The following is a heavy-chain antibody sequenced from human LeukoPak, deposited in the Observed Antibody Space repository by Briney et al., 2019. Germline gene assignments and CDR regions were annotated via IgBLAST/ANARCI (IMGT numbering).Heavy chain of an antibody. CDR1: GGSISSYY. CDR2: IYYSGST. CDR3: ARDPSGHFDY. J-gene: IGHJ4*02. D-gene: IGHD3-3*01. Sequence: PSETLSLTCTVSGGSISSYYWSWIRQPPGKGLEWIGYIYYSGSTNYNPSLKSRVTISVDTSKNQFSLKLSSVTAADTAVYYCARDPSGHFDYWGQGTLVTVSS. V-gene: IGHV4-59*01.